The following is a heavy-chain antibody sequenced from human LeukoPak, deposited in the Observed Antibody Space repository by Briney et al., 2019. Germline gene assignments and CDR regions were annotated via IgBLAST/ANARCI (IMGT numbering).Heavy chain of an antibody. Sequence: RASVKVSCKASGYTFTSYGISWVRQAPGQGLEWMGWISAYNGNTNYAQKLQGRVTMTTDTSTSAAYMELSSLRSEDTAVYYCARRAAAGTNFYYYYMDVWGKGTTVTISS. CDR2: ISAYNGNT. CDR1: GYTFTSYG. J-gene: IGHJ6*03. V-gene: IGHV1-18*01. CDR3: ARRAAAGTNFYYYYMDV. D-gene: IGHD6-13*01.